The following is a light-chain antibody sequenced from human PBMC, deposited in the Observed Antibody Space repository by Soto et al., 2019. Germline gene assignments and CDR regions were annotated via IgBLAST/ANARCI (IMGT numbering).Light chain of an antibody. CDR2: GAS. CDR1: QTISND. J-gene: IGKJ4*01. Sequence: EVVMTQSPATVSVSPGEGVTLSCRASQTISNDLAWYQQKPGQAPRLLIYGASTRATGVPARFSGGGSGTKITLTISSLQSEDFAFYYCQQNNKWPPVTFGGGTKGDIK. CDR3: QQNNKWPPVT. V-gene: IGKV3-15*01.